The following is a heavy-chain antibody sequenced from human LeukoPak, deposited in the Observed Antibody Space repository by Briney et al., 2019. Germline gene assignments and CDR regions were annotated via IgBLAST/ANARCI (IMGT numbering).Heavy chain of an antibody. Sequence: GASVKVSCKASGYTFTGYYIHWVRQAPGQGLEWMGLINPNSGDTNYAQKFQGRITLTRETSISTACMELSRLRYDDTAVYYCARDSRPIFEWQQLGGDYWGQGTLVTVSS. CDR1: GYTFTGYY. D-gene: IGHD6-13*01. V-gene: IGHV1-2*02. J-gene: IGHJ4*02. CDR3: ARDSRPIFEWQQLGGDY. CDR2: INPNSGDT.